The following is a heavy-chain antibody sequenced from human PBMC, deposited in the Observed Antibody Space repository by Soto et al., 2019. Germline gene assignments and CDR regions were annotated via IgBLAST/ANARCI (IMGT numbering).Heavy chain of an antibody. V-gene: IGHV1-46*01. J-gene: IGHJ4*02. Sequence: ASVKVSCKASGYTFTSYYMHWVRQAPGQGLEWMGIINPSGGSTNYAQNFQGRVTMTRDTSTSTVYMELSSLRSEDTAVYYCARDLTGYGSGSYYKKFDYWGQGTLVTVSS. D-gene: IGHD3-10*01. CDR1: GYTFTSYY. CDR3: ARDLTGYGSGSYYKKFDY. CDR2: INPSGGST.